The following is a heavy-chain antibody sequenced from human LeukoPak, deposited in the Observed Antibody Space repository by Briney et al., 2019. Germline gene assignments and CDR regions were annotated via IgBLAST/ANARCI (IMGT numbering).Heavy chain of an antibody. D-gene: IGHD6-13*01. CDR3: TAGTKGL. Sequence: PSETLSLTCTVSGGSISPYYWSWIRQPPGMGLEWIGYIYYSGSTNYNPSLKSRVTISVDTSKNQFSLKLSSVTAADTAVYYCTAGTKGLWGQGTLVTVSS. CDR2: IYYSGST. CDR1: GGSISPYY. V-gene: IGHV4-59*12. J-gene: IGHJ4*02.